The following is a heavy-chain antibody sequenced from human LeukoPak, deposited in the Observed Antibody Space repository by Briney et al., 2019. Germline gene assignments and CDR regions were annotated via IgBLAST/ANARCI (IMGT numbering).Heavy chain of an antibody. J-gene: IGHJ4*02. CDR2: ISYDGSNK. Sequence: GRSLRLSCAASGFTFSSYGMHWVRQAPGKGLEWVAVISYDGSNKYYADSVKSRFTISRDNSKNTLYLQMNSLRAEDTAVYYCAKSGIVVVVAAIDYWGQGTLVTVSS. V-gene: IGHV3-30*18. CDR1: GFTFSSYG. D-gene: IGHD2-15*01. CDR3: AKSGIVVVVAAIDY.